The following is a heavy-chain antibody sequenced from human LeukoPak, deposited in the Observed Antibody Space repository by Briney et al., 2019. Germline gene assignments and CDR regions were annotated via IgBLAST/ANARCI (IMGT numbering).Heavy chain of an antibody. CDR1: GGSFSGYY. V-gene: IGHV4-34*01. Sequence: PSETPSLTCAVYGGSFSGYYWSWIRQPPGKGLEWIGEINHSGSTNYNPSLKSRVTISVDTSKNQFSLKLSSVTAADTAVYYCARRKGARGFDYWGQGTLVTVSS. CDR2: INHSGST. D-gene: IGHD3-10*01. J-gene: IGHJ4*02. CDR3: ARRKGARGFDY.